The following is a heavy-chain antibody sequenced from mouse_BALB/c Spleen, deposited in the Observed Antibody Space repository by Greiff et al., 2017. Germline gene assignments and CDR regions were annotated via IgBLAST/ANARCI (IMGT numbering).Heavy chain of an antibody. CDR1: GFNIKDTY. Sequence: EVKLLESGAELVKPGASVKLSCTASGFNIKDTYMHWVKQRPEQGLEWIGRIDPANGNTKYDPKFQGKATITADTSSNTAYLQLSSLTSEDTAVYYCAMITRGFAYWGQGTLVTVSA. J-gene: IGHJ3*01. D-gene: IGHD2-4*01. V-gene: IGHV14-3*02. CDR3: AMITRGFAY. CDR2: IDPANGNT.